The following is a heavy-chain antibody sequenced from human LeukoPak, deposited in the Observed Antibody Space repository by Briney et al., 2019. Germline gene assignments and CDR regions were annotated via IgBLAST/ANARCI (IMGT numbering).Heavy chain of an antibody. Sequence: SETLSLTCTVSGGSISSGDYYWSWIRQPPGKGLEWIGYIYYSGSTYYNPSLKSRVTISVDTSKNQFSLKLSSVTAADTAVYYCARAIGRDNWFDPWGQGTLVTVSS. D-gene: IGHD1-26*01. J-gene: IGHJ5*02. CDR2: IYYSGST. CDR3: ARAIGRDNWFDP. CDR1: GGSISSGDYY. V-gene: IGHV4-30-4*08.